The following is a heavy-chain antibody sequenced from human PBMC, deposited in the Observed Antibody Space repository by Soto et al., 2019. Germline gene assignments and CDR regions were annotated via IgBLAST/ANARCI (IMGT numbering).Heavy chain of an antibody. CDR3: ARDGQEHWFDP. D-gene: IGHD2-21*01. Sequence: QVQLVQSGAEVKKPGSSVKVSCKASGGTFSSYTISWVRQAPGQGLEWMGRIIPILGIANYAQKFQGRVTITADKSASTAYMELSSLRSEDTAVYYCARDGQEHWFDPWGQGTLVTVSS. CDR1: GGTFSSYT. V-gene: IGHV1-69*08. CDR2: IIPILGIA. J-gene: IGHJ5*02.